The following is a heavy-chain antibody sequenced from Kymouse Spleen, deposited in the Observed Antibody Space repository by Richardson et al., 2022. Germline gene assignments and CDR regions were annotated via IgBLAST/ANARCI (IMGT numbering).Heavy chain of an antibody. D-gene: IGHD3-10*01. V-gene: IGHV6-1*01. CDR1: GDSVSSNSAA. CDR2: TYYRSKWYN. J-gene: IGHJ6*02. CDR3: ARGYGSGSYSSYYYGMDV. Sequence: QVQLQQSGPGLVKPSQTLSLTCAISGDSVSSNSAAWNWIRQSPSRGLEWLGRTYYRSKWYNDYAVSVKSRITINPDTSKNQFSLQLNSVTPEDTAVYYCARGYGSGSYSSYYYGMDVWGQGTTVTVSS.